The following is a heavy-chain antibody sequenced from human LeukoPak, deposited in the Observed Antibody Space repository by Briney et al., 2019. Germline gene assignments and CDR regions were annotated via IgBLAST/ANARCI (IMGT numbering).Heavy chain of an antibody. D-gene: IGHD5-24*01. CDR1: GFSVTNNY. CDR2: FYVGGAT. V-gene: IGHV3-53*01. Sequence: GGSLRLSCAVPGFSVTNNYMSWVRQAPGKGLEWVSVFYVGGATYYADSVKGRFTISRDNSENTLYLQMKSLRAEDTAVYYCARGDGYNFFDYRGQGTLVTVSS. J-gene: IGHJ4*02. CDR3: ARGDGYNFFDY.